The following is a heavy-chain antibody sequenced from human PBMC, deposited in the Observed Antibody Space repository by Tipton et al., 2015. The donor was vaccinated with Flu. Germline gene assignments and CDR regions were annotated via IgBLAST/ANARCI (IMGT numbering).Heavy chain of an antibody. V-gene: IGHV4-4*07. D-gene: IGHD4-11*01. Sequence: TLSLTCTVSGASITTYYYNWIRQPAGKGLEWIGRIFSSGKTNYNPSLRGRVIMSADTSKSQFSLKLSSVTAADTAVYYCARRDYSNYVSDPKNWFDPWGQGTLVTVSS. J-gene: IGHJ5*02. CDR2: IFSSGKT. CDR1: GASITTYY. CDR3: ARRDYSNYVSDPKNWFDP.